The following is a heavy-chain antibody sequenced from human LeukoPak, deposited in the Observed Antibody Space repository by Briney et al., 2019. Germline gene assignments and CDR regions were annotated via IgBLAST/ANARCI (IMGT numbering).Heavy chain of an antibody. D-gene: IGHD1-1*01. CDR3: ARDPSGGSGTIDY. CDR2: INPNSGAT. V-gene: IGHV1-2*02. CDR1: GYTFTGYY. J-gene: IGHJ4*02. Sequence: ASVKVSCRASGYTFTGYYVHWVRQAPGQGLEWLGWINPNSGATNYVQKFQGRVTLTRDTSIITAYMELSRLRSDDTAVYYCARDPSGGSGTIDYWGQGSLVTVSS.